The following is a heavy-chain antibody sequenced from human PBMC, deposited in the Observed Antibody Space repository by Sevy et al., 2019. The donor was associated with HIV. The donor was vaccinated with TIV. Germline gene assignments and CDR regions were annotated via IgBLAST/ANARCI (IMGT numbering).Heavy chain of an antibody. Sequence: SSVKVSCKSSVYTFTSYDIHGVRQATGQGLEWMGWMSLKSGNTGYAEKFQGRVTMTRDTSINTAYMELSSLRSEDTAVYYCARWWGTSYYYYYAMDVWGQGTTVTVSS. CDR2: MSLKSGNT. J-gene: IGHJ6*02. D-gene: IGHD2-15*01. CDR1: VYTFTSYD. V-gene: IGHV1-8*01. CDR3: ARWWGTSYYYYYAMDV.